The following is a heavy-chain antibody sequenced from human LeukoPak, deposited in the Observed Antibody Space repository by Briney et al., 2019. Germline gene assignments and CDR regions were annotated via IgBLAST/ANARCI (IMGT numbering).Heavy chain of an antibody. Sequence: GGSLRLSCAASGFTFSSSAMSWVRQVPGKGLEWVSHINSDGSWTSYADSVKGRFTISKDNAKNTVYLQMNSLSAEDTAVYYCAKGATPRLRFFDWFAAPDYWGQGTLVTVSS. J-gene: IGHJ4*02. D-gene: IGHD3-9*01. CDR1: GFTFSSSA. V-gene: IGHV3-23*01. CDR2: INSDGSWT. CDR3: AKGATPRLRFFDWFAAPDY.